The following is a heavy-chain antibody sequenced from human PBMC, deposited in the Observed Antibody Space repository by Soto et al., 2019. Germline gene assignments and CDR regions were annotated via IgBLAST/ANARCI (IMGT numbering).Heavy chain of an antibody. V-gene: IGHV4-31*03. CDR1: GGSISSGAYY. CDR2: IYYSGTT. J-gene: IGHJ3*02. D-gene: IGHD2-2*01. Sequence: TLSLTCSVSGGSISSGAYYWNWIRQHPRKGLEWIGYIYYSGTTYYNPSLGSRVSISADTSKNQVSLKLNSVTVADTAVYYCARNPSHLCASTSCHAFDIWGQGTMVTVSS. CDR3: ARNPSHLCASTSCHAFDI.